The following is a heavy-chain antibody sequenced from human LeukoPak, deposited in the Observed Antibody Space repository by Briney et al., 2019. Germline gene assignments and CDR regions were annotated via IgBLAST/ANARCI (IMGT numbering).Heavy chain of an antibody. CDR1: GGSISSYY. J-gene: IGHJ4*02. Sequence: SETLSLTCTVSGGSISSYYWSWIRQPPGKGLEWIGYNSYSGNTNKNPSLKSQLIISVDTSKNQFSLKLSSVTAADTAVYYCARVGDGNFDYWGQGTLVTVSS. V-gene: IGHV4-59*01. CDR2: NSYSGNT. CDR3: ARVGDGNFDY.